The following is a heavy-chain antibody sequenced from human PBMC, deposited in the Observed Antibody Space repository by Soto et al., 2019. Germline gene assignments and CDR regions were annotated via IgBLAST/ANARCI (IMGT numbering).Heavy chain of an antibody. CDR2: IYPGDSDT. CDR3: ARTAAAGKYYYGVDV. V-gene: IGHV5-51*01. Sequence: EVQLVQSGAEVKKPGESLKISCKGSGYSFTSYWIGWVRQMPGKGLEWMGIIYPGDSDTRYSPSFQGQVTISADKSISTAYLQWSSLKASGTAMYYCARTAAAGKYYYGVDVWGQGTTVTVSS. CDR1: GYSFTSYW. D-gene: IGHD6-13*01. J-gene: IGHJ6*02.